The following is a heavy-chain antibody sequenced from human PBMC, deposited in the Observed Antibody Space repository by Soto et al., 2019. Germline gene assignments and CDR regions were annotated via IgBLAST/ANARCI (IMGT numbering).Heavy chain of an antibody. Sequence: ASVKVSCKASGYTYTSYGISWVRQAPGQGLEWMGWISAYNGNTNYAQKLQGRVAMTTDTSTSTAYMELRSLRSDDTAVYYCAREPARMIPLDYWGQGTLVTVSS. CDR1: GYTYTSYG. CDR2: ISAYNGNT. D-gene: IGHD3-22*01. J-gene: IGHJ4*02. CDR3: AREPARMIPLDY. V-gene: IGHV1-18*01.